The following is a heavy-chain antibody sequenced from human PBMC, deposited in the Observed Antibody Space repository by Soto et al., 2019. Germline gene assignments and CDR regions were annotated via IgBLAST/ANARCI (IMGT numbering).Heavy chain of an antibody. CDR2: ISSSSSYI. D-gene: IGHD1-7*01. Sequence: EVQLLESGGGLVKPGGSLRLSCAASGFTFSSYSMNWVRQAPGKGLEWVSSISSSSSYIYYADSVKGRFTISRDNAKNSLYLQMNSLRAEDTAVYYCAREGYNWNYKGDYWGQGPLVTVSS. V-gene: IGHV3-21*01. CDR3: AREGYNWNYKGDY. J-gene: IGHJ4*02. CDR1: GFTFSSYS.